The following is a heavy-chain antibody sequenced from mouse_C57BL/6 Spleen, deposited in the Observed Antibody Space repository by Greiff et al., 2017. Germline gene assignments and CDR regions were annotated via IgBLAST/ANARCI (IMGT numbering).Heavy chain of an antibody. V-gene: IGHV14-1*01. CDR1: GYNINDYY. CDR2: IDPEDGDT. J-gene: IGHJ3*01. Sequence: VQLQQSGAELVRPGASVKLSCTASGYNINDYYMHWVKQRPEQGLEWIGRIDPEDGDTEYDPKFKGKATLTADTSSNTAYMQLSSLTSDVTAVYYCTTYYSSGYVACFAYWGHGTLVTVSA. CDR3: TTYYSSGYVACFAY. D-gene: IGHD3-2*02.